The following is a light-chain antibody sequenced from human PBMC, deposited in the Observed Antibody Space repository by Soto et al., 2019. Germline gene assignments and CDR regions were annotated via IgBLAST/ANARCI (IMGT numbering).Light chain of an antibody. CDR3: QQYGVSPT. V-gene: IGKV3-20*01. Sequence: EIVLTQSPGTLSLSPGERATLSCRASQTISNTFLAWYQQRPGQALRLLIYGASGRAAGIPDRFSGSGSGTDLTLSISRLEPEDFAVYYCQQYGVSPTFGGGTKVEIK. CDR2: GAS. CDR1: QTISNTF. J-gene: IGKJ4*01.